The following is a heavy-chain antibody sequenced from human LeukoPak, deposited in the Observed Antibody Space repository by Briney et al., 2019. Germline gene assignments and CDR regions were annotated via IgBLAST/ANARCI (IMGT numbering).Heavy chain of an antibody. V-gene: IGHV3-33*01. CDR3: ARDERACYFDY. CDR2: IWYDGSDK. CDR1: GFAFNTYG. Sequence: HPGRSLRLSCAASGFAFNTYGMHWVRQAPDKGLEWVAVIWYDGSDKYYADSVEGRFTISRDNSKNTLYLQMNSLRAEDTAVYYCARDERACYFDYWGQGTLVTVSS. J-gene: IGHJ4*02.